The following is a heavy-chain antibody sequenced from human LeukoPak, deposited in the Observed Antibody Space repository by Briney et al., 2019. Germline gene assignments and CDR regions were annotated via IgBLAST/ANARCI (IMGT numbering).Heavy chain of an antibody. Sequence: ASVKVSCKASGYNFTSYGITWVRQAPGQGLEWMGWISTYNGNINFEQKLQGRVTLTTDTSTSTAYLELRSLRSDDTAVYYCASGYDWFDGYYFDYWGQGTLVTVSS. CDR3: ASGYDWFDGYYFDY. D-gene: IGHD5-12*01. CDR1: GYNFTSYG. J-gene: IGHJ4*02. CDR2: ISTYNGNI. V-gene: IGHV1-18*01.